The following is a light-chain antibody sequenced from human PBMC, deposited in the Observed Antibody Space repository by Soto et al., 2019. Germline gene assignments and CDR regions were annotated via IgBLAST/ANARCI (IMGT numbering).Light chain of an antibody. CDR1: QSLNSNF. Sequence: EFVLTQSPGTLSLSPGERATLSCRASQSLNSNFFAWYQQRPGQAPRLLIYGASTRVTGVPDRFSGSGSGTDFTLTISRLEPVDFAVYYCQEYGSSPPRYTFGQGTKLEI. J-gene: IGKJ2*01. CDR2: GAS. CDR3: QEYGSSPPRYT. V-gene: IGKV3-20*01.